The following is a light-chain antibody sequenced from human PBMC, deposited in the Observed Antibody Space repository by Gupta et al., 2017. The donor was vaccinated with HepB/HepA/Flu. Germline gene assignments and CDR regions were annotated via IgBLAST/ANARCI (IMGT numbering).Light chain of an antibody. CDR1: SSDVGGYNY. CDR3: CSYAGSYTWV. CDR2: DVS. Sequence: QSALTQPRSVSGSPGQSVTISCTGSSSDVGGYNYVSWYQQHPGKAPKLMMYDVSKRPSGVPDHFSGSKSGNTDSLTISGLQAEDEADDYCCSYAGSYTWVLGGGTKLTVL. V-gene: IGLV2-11*01. J-gene: IGLJ3*02.